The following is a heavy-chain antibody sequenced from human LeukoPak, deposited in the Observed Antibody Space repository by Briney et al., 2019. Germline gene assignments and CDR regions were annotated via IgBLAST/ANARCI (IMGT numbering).Heavy chain of an antibody. CDR2: IYHSGST. V-gene: IGHV4-30-2*01. CDR3: ARNYDILTGPGGY. J-gene: IGHJ4*02. D-gene: IGHD3-9*01. CDR1: GGSISSGGYS. Sequence: SETLSLTCAVSGGSISSGGYSWSWIRQPPGKGLEWIGYIYHSGSTYYNPSLKSRVTISVDRSKNQFSLKLSSVTAADTAVYYCARNYDILTGPGGYWGQGTLVTVSS.